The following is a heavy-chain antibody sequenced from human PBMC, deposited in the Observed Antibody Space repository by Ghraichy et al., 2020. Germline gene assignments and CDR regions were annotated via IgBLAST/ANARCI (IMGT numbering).Heavy chain of an antibody. CDR3: AKEGGTYFDSYYYGLNV. CDR1: EFTFSTFG. CDR2: ISYDGSEK. Sequence: GGSLRLSCAASEFTFSTFGMHWVRQAPGKGLEWVAVISYDGSEKYYADSVKGRFAISRDNSKYTLYLQMNSLRAEDTAVYYCAKEGGTYFDSYYYGLNVWGQATTVTVSS. V-gene: IGHV3-30*18. D-gene: IGHD1-26*01. J-gene: IGHJ6*02.